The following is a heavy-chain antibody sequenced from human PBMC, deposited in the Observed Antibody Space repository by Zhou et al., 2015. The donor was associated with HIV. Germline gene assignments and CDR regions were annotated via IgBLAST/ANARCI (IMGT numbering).Heavy chain of an antibody. Sequence: QVQLVESGGGVVQPGRSLRLSCSASGFIFKNYGMHWVRQAPGKGLEWVAIISYDGSNKYYAASVKGRFTISRDNSKNTLYLQMNSLKAVDTAVYFCAKDRVFHSYFYDSSGGDYWGQGTLVTVSS. CDR3: AKDRVFHSYFYDSSGGDY. CDR2: ISYDGSNK. D-gene: IGHD3-22*01. CDR1: GFIFKNYG. J-gene: IGHJ4*02. V-gene: IGHV3-30*18.